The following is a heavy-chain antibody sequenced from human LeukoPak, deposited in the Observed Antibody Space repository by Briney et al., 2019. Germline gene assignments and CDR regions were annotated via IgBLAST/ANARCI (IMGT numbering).Heavy chain of an antibody. CDR3: ARGYTSSSEPFDY. J-gene: IGHJ4*02. V-gene: IGHV4-4*07. CDR2: IHSSGTT. CDR1: GVSMNYYF. Sequence: SETLSLTCTVSGVSMNYYFWNWIRQPAGEGLQWIGRIHSSGTTNYNPSLKSRVTISVDTSKNQFSLKLASVTAADTAVYYCARGYTSSSEPFDYWGQGTLVTVSS. D-gene: IGHD6-6*01.